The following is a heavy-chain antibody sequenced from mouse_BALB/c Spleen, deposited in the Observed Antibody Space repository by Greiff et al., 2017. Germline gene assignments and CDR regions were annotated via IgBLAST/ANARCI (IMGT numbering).Heavy chain of an antibody. V-gene: IGHV1-77*01. CDR1: GYTFTDYY. CDR2: IYPGSGNT. Sequence: VQLQQSGAELARPGASVKLSCKASGYTFTDYYINWVKQRTGQGLEWIGEIYPGSGNTYYNEKFKGKATLTADKSSSTAYMQLSSLTSEDSAVYFCARMDDYFDYWGQGTTLTVSS. J-gene: IGHJ2*01. D-gene: IGHD2-3*01. CDR3: ARMDDYFDY.